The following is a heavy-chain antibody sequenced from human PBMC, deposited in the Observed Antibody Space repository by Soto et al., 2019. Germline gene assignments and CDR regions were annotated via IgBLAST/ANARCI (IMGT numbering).Heavy chain of an antibody. CDR1: GFSLSSHA. CDR2: ISDSGATS. CDR3: AKVKYYYLRGGNHPVGY. J-gene: IGHJ4*02. Sequence: GGSLRLSCVASGFSLSSHAVSWVRQTPEKGLEWVSSISDSGATSSYADFVKGRFTVSRDNSRNTLYLQMDSLRVEDTAVYYCAKVKYYYLRGGNHPVGYWGQGTVVTVYS. D-gene: IGHD3-10*01. V-gene: IGHV3-23*01.